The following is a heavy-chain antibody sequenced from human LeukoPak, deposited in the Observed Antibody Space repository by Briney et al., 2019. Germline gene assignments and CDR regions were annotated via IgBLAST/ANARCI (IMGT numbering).Heavy chain of an antibody. CDR3: ARDLIYSHYDFWSAQDY. CDR2: ISYDGSNK. Sequence: GGSLRLSCAAPGFTFSSYAMHRVRQAPGKGLEGVAVISYDGSNKYYADSVKGRFTISRDNSKNTLYLQMNSLRAEDTAVYYCARDLIYSHYDFWSAQDYWGQGTLVTVSS. J-gene: IGHJ4*02. D-gene: IGHD3-3*01. V-gene: IGHV3-30*04. CDR1: GFTFSSYA.